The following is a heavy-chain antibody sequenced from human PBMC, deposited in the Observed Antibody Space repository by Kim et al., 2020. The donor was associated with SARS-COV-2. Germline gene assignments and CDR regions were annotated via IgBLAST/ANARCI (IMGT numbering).Heavy chain of an antibody. D-gene: IGHD6-6*01. CDR3: ARAVSGPVAARVSYYYYGMDV. Sequence: GGSLRLSCAASGFTFDDYGMSWVRQAPGKGLEWVSGINWNGGSTGYADSVKGRFTISRDNAKNSLYLQMNSLRAEDTALYHCARAVSGPVAARVSYYYYGMDVWGQGTTVTVSS. V-gene: IGHV3-20*01. CDR1: GFTFDDYG. CDR2: INWNGGST. J-gene: IGHJ6*02.